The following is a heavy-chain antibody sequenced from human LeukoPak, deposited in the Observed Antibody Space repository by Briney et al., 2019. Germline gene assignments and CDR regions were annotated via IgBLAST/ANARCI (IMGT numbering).Heavy chain of an antibody. J-gene: IGHJ5*02. V-gene: IGHV1-18*04. D-gene: IGHD3-16*01. CDR2: ISAYNGNT. CDR1: GYTFTGYY. Sequence: GASVKVSCKASGYTFTGYYMHWVRQAPGQGLEWMGWISAYNGNTNYAQKFQGRVTITADESTSTAYMELSSLRSEDTAVYYCARDKGGNWFDPWGQGTLVTVSS. CDR3: ARDKGGNWFDP.